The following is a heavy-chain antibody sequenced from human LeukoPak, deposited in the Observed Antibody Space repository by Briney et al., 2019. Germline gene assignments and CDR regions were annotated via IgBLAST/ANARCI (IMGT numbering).Heavy chain of an antibody. Sequence: GGSLRLSCAGSGFSFSSYGMHWVRQAPGKGLEWMAFIRSDGSNKYYADSVKGRFTISRDNSKKVLYLQMNSLRIDETAMYYCAKGDKDGPAGMSLGYYYYYMDVWGKGTTVTVSS. CDR1: GFSFSSYG. CDR3: AKGDKDGPAGMSLGYYYYYMDV. D-gene: IGHD2-2*01. CDR2: IRSDGSNK. J-gene: IGHJ6*03. V-gene: IGHV3-30*02.